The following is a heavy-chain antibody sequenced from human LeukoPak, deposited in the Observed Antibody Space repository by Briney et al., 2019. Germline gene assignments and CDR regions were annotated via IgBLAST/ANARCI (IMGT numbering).Heavy chain of an antibody. Sequence: TLSLTCTVSGGSISSGSYYWSWIRQPAGKGLEWIGRIYTSGSTNYNPSLKSRVTISVDTSKNQFSLKLSSVTAADTAVYCCARAERYYYYYMDVWGKGTTVTISS. J-gene: IGHJ6*03. CDR2: IYTSGST. CDR3: ARAERYYYYYMDV. CDR1: GGSISSGSYY. V-gene: IGHV4-61*02. D-gene: IGHD1-1*01.